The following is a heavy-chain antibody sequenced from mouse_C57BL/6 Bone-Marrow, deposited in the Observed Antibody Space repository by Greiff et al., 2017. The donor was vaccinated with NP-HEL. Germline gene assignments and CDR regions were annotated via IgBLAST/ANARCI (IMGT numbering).Heavy chain of an antibody. CDR1: GYTFTSYW. D-gene: IGHD1-1*01. Sequence: QVQLQQPGAELVKPGASVKLSCKASGYTFTSYWMQWVKQRPGQGLEWIGEIDPSDSYTNYHQKFKGKATLTVDTSSSTAYMQLSSLTSEDSAVYYCARYPTAVVADWYFDVWGTGTTVTVSS. CDR3: ARYPTAVVADWYFDV. V-gene: IGHV1-50*01. J-gene: IGHJ1*03. CDR2: IDPSDSYT.